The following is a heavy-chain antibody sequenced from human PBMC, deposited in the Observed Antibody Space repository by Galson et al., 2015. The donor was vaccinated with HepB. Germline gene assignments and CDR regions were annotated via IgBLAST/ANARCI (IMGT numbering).Heavy chain of an antibody. Sequence: LRLSCAASGFTFSSYGMYWVRQAPGKGLEWVAVIWYDGSIEYYRDSVRGRFTVSRDNSRNTLYLQMSSLRAEDTAVYYCARDLGFGLDYWGQGTLVIVSS. J-gene: IGHJ4*02. CDR3: ARDLGFGLDY. D-gene: IGHD3-16*01. CDR2: IWYDGSIE. V-gene: IGHV3-33*01. CDR1: GFTFSSYG.